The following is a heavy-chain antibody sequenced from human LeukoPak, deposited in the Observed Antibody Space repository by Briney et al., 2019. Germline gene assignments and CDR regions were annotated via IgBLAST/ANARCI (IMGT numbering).Heavy chain of an antibody. CDR1: GYTFSNYY. Sequence: PRASVKVSCKASGYTFSNYYMHWVRQAPGQGLEWMGWINPNSGGTNYAQKFQGRVTMTRDTSISTAYMELSGLRSDDTAVYYCARDGRRLSIWNYDQGWFDPWGQGTLVTVSS. J-gene: IGHJ5*02. D-gene: IGHD1-7*01. CDR3: ARDGRRLSIWNYDQGWFDP. V-gene: IGHV1-2*02. CDR2: INPNSGGT.